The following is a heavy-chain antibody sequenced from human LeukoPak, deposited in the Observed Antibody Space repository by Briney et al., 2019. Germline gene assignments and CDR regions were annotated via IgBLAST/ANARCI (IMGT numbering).Heavy chain of an antibody. CDR1: GYTFASYG. CDR2: ISAYNGNT. Sequence: ASVKVSCKTSGYTFASYGISWVRQAPGQGLEWLGWISAYNGNTKYAQTVQGRVTMTKDTPTGTVYMELRSLRFDDMAVYYCARDAAAADFDLWGQGTLLTVSA. J-gene: IGHJ4*02. D-gene: IGHD6-13*01. V-gene: IGHV1-18*03. CDR3: ARDAAAADFDL.